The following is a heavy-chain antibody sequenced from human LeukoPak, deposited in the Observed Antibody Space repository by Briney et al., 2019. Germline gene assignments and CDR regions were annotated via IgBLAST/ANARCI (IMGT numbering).Heavy chain of an antibody. CDR3: ARDPNSLVGATRRWFDP. CDR1: GFTFSSYS. Sequence: PGGSLRLSCAASGFTFSSYSMNWVRQAPGKGLEWVSYISSSSSTICYADSVKGRFTISRDNAKNSLYLQMNSLRAEDTAVYYCARDPNSLVGATRRWFDPWGQGTLVTVSS. CDR2: ISSSSSTI. D-gene: IGHD1-26*01. V-gene: IGHV3-48*01. J-gene: IGHJ5*02.